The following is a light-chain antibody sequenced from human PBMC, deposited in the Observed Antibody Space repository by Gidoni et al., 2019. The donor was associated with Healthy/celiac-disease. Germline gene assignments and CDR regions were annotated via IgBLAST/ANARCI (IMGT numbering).Light chain of an antibody. CDR3: QQYYSTPFT. J-gene: IGKJ3*01. V-gene: IGKV4-1*01. CDR1: QSVSYSSNNKNY. CDR2: WAS. Sequence: DIVMPPSPHSLSVSLGERATINCKSSQSVSYSSNNKNYLAWYQQKPGQPPKLLIYWASTRESGVPDRFSGSGSGTDFTLTISSLQAEDVAVYYCQQYYSTPFTFXPXTKVXIK.